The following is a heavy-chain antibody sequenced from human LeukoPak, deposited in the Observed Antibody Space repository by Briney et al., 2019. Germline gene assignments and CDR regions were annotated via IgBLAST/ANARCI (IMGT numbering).Heavy chain of an antibody. J-gene: IGHJ6*02. Sequence: SETLSLTCTVSAVSISSYYWSCLGQPPGKGLEWCGYIYYSGSTNYNPSHKGRVTISVDTSKNQFSLKLSSVTAADTAVYYCARGWAYYDVLTGYRNPYYYGMDVWGQGTTVTVSS. D-gene: IGHD3-9*01. CDR1: AVSISSYY. CDR3: ARGWAYYDVLTGYRNPYYYGMDV. CDR2: IYYSGST. V-gene: IGHV4-59*01.